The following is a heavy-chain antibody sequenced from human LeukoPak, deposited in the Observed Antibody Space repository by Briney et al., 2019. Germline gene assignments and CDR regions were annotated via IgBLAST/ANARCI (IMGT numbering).Heavy chain of an antibody. CDR2: INAGNGNT. CDR3: ARGHSSGSNGILDY. Sequence: ASVKVSCKASGYTFTSYAMHWVRQAPGQRLEWMGWINAGNGNTKYSQKFQGRVTITRDTSASTAYMGLSSLRSEDTAVYYCARGHSSGSNGILDYWGQGTLVTVSS. J-gene: IGHJ4*02. V-gene: IGHV1-3*01. CDR1: GYTFTSYA. D-gene: IGHD3-22*01.